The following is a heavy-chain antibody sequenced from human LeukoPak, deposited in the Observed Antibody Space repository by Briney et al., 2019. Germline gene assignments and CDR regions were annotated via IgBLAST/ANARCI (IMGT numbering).Heavy chain of an antibody. Sequence: SGTLSLTCTVSGGSISSGGYYWSWIRQHPGKGLEWIGYIYYSGSTYYNPSLKSRVTISVDTSKNQFSLKLSSVTAADTAVYYCARENTYYYDSSGYSRFDPWGQGTLVTVSS. J-gene: IGHJ5*02. CDR2: IYYSGST. CDR3: ARENTYYYDSSGYSRFDP. D-gene: IGHD3-22*01. CDR1: GGSISSGGYY. V-gene: IGHV4-31*03.